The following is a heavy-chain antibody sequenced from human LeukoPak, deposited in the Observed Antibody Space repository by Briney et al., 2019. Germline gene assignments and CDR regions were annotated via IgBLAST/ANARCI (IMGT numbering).Heavy chain of an antibody. CDR1: GGSISSSSYY. CDR2: IYYSGST. Sequence: SETLSLTCTVSGGSISSSSYYWGWIRQPPGKGLEWIGSIYYSGSTYYNPSLKSRVTISVDTSKNQFSLKLSSVTAADTAVYYCARGSQQHGDYWGQGTPVTVSS. D-gene: IGHD6-13*01. J-gene: IGHJ4*02. CDR3: ARGSQQHGDY. V-gene: IGHV4-39*07.